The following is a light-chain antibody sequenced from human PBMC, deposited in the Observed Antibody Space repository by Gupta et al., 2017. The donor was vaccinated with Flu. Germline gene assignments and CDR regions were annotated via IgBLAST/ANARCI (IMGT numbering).Light chain of an antibody. CDR2: LGS. V-gene: IGKV2-28*01. CDR1: QSLLYSNGYNY. J-gene: IGKJ1*01. CDR3: TQLLNDPRT. Sequence: EIVMTQSRLSLAVTPGEPASISCRSSQSLLYSNGYNYVNWYLQKPGQSPQLLIHLGSKRASGVPDRFSGSGSGTYFTLKIRRVEAEDVGIYCCTQLLNDPRTFGEGTKVEIK.